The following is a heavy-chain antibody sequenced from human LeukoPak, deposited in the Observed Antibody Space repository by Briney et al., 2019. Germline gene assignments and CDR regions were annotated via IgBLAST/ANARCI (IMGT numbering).Heavy chain of an antibody. Sequence: PSETLSLTCTVSGGSISSGGYYWGWIRQPPGKGLEWIGGIYYSGSTYYNPSLKSRVTISVDTSKNQFSLKLSSVTAADTAVYYCARWGDGYKAPFDYWGQGTLVTVSS. D-gene: IGHD5-24*01. J-gene: IGHJ4*02. V-gene: IGHV4-39*07. CDR3: ARWGDGYKAPFDY. CDR2: IYYSGST. CDR1: GGSISSGGYY.